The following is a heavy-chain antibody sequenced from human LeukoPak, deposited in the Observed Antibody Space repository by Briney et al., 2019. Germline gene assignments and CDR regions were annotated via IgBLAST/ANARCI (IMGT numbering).Heavy chain of an antibody. CDR3: ARGVSRPAARPRYYYYYMDV. CDR2: ISAYNGNT. CDR1: GYTFTSYG. Sequence: GASVKVSCKASGYTFTSYGITWVRQAPGQGLEWMGWISAYNGNTNYAQKVQGRVTMTRNTSISTAYMELSSLRSEDTAVYYCARGVSRPAARPRYYYYYMDVWGKGTTVTISS. V-gene: IGHV1-18*01. J-gene: IGHJ6*03. D-gene: IGHD2-2*01.